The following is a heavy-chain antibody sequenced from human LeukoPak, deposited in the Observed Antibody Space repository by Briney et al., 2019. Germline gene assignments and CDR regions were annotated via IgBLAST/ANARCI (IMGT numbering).Heavy chain of an antibody. J-gene: IGHJ4*02. Sequence: ASVKVSCKASGYTFTGYYMHWVRQAPGQGLEWMGWISAYNGNTNYAQKLQGRVTMTTDTSTSTAYMELRSLKSDDTAVYYCALITRYTLDYWGQGTLVTVSS. CDR1: GYTFTGYY. V-gene: IGHV1-18*04. CDR2: ISAYNGNT. D-gene: IGHD1-14*01. CDR3: ALITRYTLDY.